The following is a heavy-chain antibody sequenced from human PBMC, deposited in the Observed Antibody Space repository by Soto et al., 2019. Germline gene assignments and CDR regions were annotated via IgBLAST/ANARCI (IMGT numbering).Heavy chain of an antibody. CDR2: TYYRSKWYN. CDR1: GDSVSSNSAA. Sequence: PSQTLSLTCAISGDSVSSNSAAWNWIRQSPSRGLEWLGRTYYRSKWYNDCAVSVKSRITINPDTSKNQFSLQLNSVTPEDTAVYYCARAGSKSLIENDAFDIWGQGTMVTVSS. J-gene: IGHJ3*02. V-gene: IGHV6-1*01. CDR3: ARAGSKSLIENDAFDI. D-gene: IGHD6-25*01.